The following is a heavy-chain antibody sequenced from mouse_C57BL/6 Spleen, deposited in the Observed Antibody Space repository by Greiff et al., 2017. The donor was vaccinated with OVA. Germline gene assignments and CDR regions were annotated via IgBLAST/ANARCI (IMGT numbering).Heavy chain of an antibody. CDR1: GFNIKDYY. Sequence: EVQLQQSGAELVKPGASVKLSCTASGFNIKDYYMHWVKQRTEQGLEWIGRIDPEDGETKYAPKFQGKATITADTSSNTAYLQLSSLTSEDTAVYYGAIAPSRYDYDESWFAYWGQGTLVTVSA. CDR3: AIAPSRYDYDESWFAY. V-gene: IGHV14-2*01. D-gene: IGHD2-4*01. CDR2: IDPEDGET. J-gene: IGHJ3*01.